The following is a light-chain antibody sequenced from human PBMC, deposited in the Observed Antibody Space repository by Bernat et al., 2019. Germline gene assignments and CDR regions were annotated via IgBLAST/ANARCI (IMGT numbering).Light chain of an antibody. J-gene: IGKJ2*01. CDR3: QVYGNSPPAYT. CDR1: QSVSSSY. V-gene: IGKV3-20*01. CDR2: ATS. Sequence: EIVLTQSPGTLSLSLGETATLSCRASQSVSSSYLAWYQQKPGQAPRLLMSATSSRATGIPDRFSGSVSGTDFTLTISRLEPEDFAVYYCQVYGNSPPAYTFGQGTKLEIQ.